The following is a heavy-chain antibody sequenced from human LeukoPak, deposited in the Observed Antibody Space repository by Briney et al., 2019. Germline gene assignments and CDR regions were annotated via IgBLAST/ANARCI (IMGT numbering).Heavy chain of an antibody. D-gene: IGHD6-19*01. CDR2: ISYDGSNK. Sequence: GRSLRLSCAASGFTLSSYAMHWVRQAPGKGLEWVAVISYDGSNKYYADSVKGRFTISRDNSKNTLYLQMNSLRAEDTAVYYCTRVENSSGWFIEYWGQGTLVTVSS. V-gene: IGHV3-30*04. CDR3: TRVENSSGWFIEY. CDR1: GFTLSSYA. J-gene: IGHJ4*02.